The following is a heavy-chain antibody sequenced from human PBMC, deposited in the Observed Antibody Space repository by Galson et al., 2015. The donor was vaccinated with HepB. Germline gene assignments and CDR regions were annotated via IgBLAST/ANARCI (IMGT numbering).Heavy chain of an antibody. CDR3: ARRPTSLVPAVKYYFDY. J-gene: IGHJ4*02. Sequence: LSLTCAVYGGSFSGYYWSWIRQPPGKGLEWIGGINHSGSTNYNPSLKSRVTISVDTSKNQFSLKLSSVTAADTAVYYCARRPTSLVPAVKYYFDYWGQGTLVTVSS. D-gene: IGHD2-2*01. V-gene: IGHV4-34*01. CDR2: INHSGST. CDR1: GGSFSGYY.